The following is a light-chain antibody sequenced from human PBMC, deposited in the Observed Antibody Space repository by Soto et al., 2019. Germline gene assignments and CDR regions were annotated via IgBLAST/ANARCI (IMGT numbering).Light chain of an antibody. CDR3: QQYGSSWT. Sequence: IVLTHAPSTLSLSPVERATLSCRASQRVSSSSLAWYQQKPGQAPRLLIYGVSSRATGIPDRFSGSGSGTDFTLTISRLEPEDFAVYYCQQYGSSWTFGQGTKVDIK. CDR1: QRVSSSS. J-gene: IGKJ1*01. CDR2: GVS. V-gene: IGKV3-20*01.